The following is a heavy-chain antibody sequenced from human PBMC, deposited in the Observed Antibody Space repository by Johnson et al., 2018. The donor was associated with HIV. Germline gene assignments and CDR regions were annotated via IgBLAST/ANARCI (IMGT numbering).Heavy chain of an antibody. D-gene: IGHD1-1*01. CDR1: GFTYSSYA. CDR2: ISYDGSNK. CDR3: ARGDIGWNDDFAFDI. J-gene: IGHJ3*02. Sequence: QVQLVESGGGVVQPGRSLRLSCAASGFTYSSYAMHWVRQAPGKGLEWVAVISYDGSNKYYADSVKGRFTISRDNSKNTLYLQMNSLRGEDTAVYYCARGDIGWNDDFAFDIWGQGTMVTVSS. V-gene: IGHV3-30*04.